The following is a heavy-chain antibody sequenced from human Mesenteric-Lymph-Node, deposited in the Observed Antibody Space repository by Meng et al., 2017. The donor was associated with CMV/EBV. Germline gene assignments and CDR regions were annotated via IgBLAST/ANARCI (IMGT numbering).Heavy chain of an antibody. CDR1: GYTFTGYG. J-gene: IGHJ4*02. CDR2: ITTYNGNT. CDR3: ARDHRPYSSNNPVDY. V-gene: IGHV1-18*01. Sequence: ASVKVSCKASGYTFTGYGISWVRQAPGQGLEWMGGITTYNGNTNYAQKLQGRVTMTTDTSTSTAYMELRSLRSDDTALYYCARDHRPYSSNNPVDYWGQGTLVTVSS. D-gene: IGHD6-13*01.